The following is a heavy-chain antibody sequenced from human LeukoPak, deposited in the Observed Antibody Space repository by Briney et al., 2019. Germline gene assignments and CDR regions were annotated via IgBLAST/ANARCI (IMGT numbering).Heavy chain of an antibody. CDR2: INAGNGNT. CDR1: GYTFTSYA. D-gene: IGHD1-26*01. V-gene: IGHV1-3*01. CDR3: ARALPMGARDY. J-gene: IGHJ4*02. Sequence: ASVKVSCKASGYTFTSYAMHWVRQAPGQRLEWMGWINAGNGNTKYSQKFQGRVTITGDTSASTAYMELSSLRSEDTAVYYCARALPMGARDYWGQGTLVTVSS.